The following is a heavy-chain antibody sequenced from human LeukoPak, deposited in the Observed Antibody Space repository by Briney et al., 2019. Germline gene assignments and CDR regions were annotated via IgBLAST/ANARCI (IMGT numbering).Heavy chain of an antibody. V-gene: IGHV3-48*03. CDR3: AREGYGGNSEIDAFDI. CDR2: ISSSGSTM. D-gene: IGHD4-23*01. Sequence: GGSLRLSCAASGFTFSSYEVNWVRQAPGKGLEWVSYISSSGSTMYYADSVKGRFTVSRDNAKNSLYLQMNSLRAEDTAVYYCAREGYGGNSEIDAFDIWGQGTMVTVSS. J-gene: IGHJ3*02. CDR1: GFTFSSYE.